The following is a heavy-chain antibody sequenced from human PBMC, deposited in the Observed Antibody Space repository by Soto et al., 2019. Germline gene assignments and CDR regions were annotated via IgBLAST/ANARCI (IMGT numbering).Heavy chain of an antibody. CDR3: SRDVDFGEEDV. V-gene: IGHV4-61*01. J-gene: IGHJ6*02. D-gene: IGHD4-17*01. CDR1: GGSVSGGSYY. Sequence: SETLSLTCTVSGGSVSGGSYYWNWIRQPPGKGLEWIGYIYFSGRTNYNPSLKSRVTISIDTSKNQFSLKLTSATAADTAVYYCSRDVDFGEEDVWGQGTPVTVSS. CDR2: IYFSGRT.